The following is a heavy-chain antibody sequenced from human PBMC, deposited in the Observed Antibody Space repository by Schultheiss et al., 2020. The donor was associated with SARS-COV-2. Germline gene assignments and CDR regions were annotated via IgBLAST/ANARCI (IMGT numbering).Heavy chain of an antibody. CDR2: INSDGSST. D-gene: IGHD3-22*01. V-gene: IGHV3-74*01. J-gene: IGHJ4*02. CDR3: TTEMYFYDSSGYPY. Sequence: GGSLRLSCAASGFTFSSYWMHWVRQAPGKGLVWVSRINSDGSSTSYADSVKGRFTISRDNAKNTLYLQMNSLRAEDTAVYYCTTEMYFYDSSGYPYWGQGTLVTVSS. CDR1: GFTFSSYW.